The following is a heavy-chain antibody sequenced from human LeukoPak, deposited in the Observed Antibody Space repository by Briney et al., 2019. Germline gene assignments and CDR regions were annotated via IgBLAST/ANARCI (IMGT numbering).Heavy chain of an antibody. CDR3: ARENSYSSGWYGY. J-gene: IGHJ4*02. CDR2: INPNSGGT. V-gene: IGHV1-2*06. D-gene: IGHD6-19*01. Sequence: ASVKVSCKASGYTFTGYYMHWVRQAPGQGLEWMGRINPNSGGTNYAQKFQGRVTMTRDTSISTAYMELSRLRSDDTAVSYCARENSYSSGWYGYWGQGTLVTVSS. CDR1: GYTFTGYY.